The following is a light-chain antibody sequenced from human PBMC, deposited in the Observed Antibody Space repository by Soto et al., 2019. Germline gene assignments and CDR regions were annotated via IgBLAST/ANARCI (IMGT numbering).Light chain of an antibody. CDR1: SSDVGGYNY. Sequence: QSALTQPASVSGSPGQSINISCIGTSSDVGGYNYVSWYQQHPGKAPKLMIYEVINRPSGVSNRFSGSKSGNTASLTISGLQAEDEADYYCSSYTSSSNWVFGGGTKLTVL. V-gene: IGLV2-14*01. CDR3: SSYTSSSNWV. J-gene: IGLJ3*02. CDR2: EVI.